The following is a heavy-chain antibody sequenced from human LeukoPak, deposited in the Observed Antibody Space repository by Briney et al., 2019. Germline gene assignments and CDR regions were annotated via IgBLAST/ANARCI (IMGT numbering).Heavy chain of an antibody. J-gene: IGHJ5*01. CDR1: GFTFSNFF. Sequence: GGSLRLSCTASGFTFSNFFMSWVRQSPGKGLEWVSSISAIGGKTYYTDSVRGRFTISKDNPKNMLYLQMNSLRVDDTAVYYCAQSGQFDFWGQGTLVTVSS. V-gene: IGHV3-23*01. CDR3: AQSGQFDF. CDR2: ISAIGGKT. D-gene: IGHD2-8*02.